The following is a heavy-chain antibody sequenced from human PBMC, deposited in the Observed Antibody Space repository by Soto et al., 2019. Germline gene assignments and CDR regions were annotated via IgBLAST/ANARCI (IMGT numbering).Heavy chain of an antibody. J-gene: IGHJ4*02. D-gene: IGHD2-2*02. CDR1: GFSLNTTGEG. V-gene: IGHV2-5*02. Sequence: QITLKESGPTLVKPTQTLTLTCIFSGFSLNTTGEGVVWIRQPPGKALEWLALIYWDDDKRYSPSLKSRVTITKDTSKNQVVLTMTNMDPVDTATYYCARRPSIAVVPGTIWLPDYHFDYWGQGTLVTVSS. CDR3: ARRPSIAVVPGTIWLPDYHFDY. CDR2: IYWDDDK.